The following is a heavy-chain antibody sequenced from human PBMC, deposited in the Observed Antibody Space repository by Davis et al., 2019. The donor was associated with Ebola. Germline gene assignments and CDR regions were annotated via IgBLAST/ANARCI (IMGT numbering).Heavy chain of an antibody. CDR1: GGSISRGGSY. CDR2: IYYSGST. CDR3: ARDLRYDSSGYDYYFYMDV. D-gene: IGHD3-22*01. J-gene: IGHJ6*03. V-gene: IGHV4-31*03. Sequence: PSETLSLTCTVSGGSISRGGSYWTWIRQHPGKGLEWIGYIYYSGSTSYKPSLESRVTISLDTSKNQFSLNLYSVTAADTAVYYCARDLRYDSSGYDYYFYMDVWGKGTTVTVSS.